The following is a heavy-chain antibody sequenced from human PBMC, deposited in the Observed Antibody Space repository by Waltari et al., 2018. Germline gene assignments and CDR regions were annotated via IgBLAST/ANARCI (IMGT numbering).Heavy chain of an antibody. V-gene: IGHV4-39*01. CDR1: GGSISSSSYY. CDR2: IYYSGST. J-gene: IGHJ4*02. CDR3: ARLRSSAAAGTGGDY. D-gene: IGHD6-13*01. Sequence: QLQLQESGPGLVKPSETLSLTCTVSGGSISSSSYYWGWIRQPPGKGLEWIGSIYYSGSTYYNPSLKRRVTISVDTSKNQFSLKLSSVTAADTAVYYCARLRSSAAAGTGGDYWGQGTLVTVSS.